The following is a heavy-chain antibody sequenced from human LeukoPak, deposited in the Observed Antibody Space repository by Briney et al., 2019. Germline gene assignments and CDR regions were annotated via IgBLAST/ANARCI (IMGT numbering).Heavy chain of an antibody. V-gene: IGHV1-69*05. J-gene: IGHJ4*02. CDR1: GGTFSSYA. Sequence: SVKVSCKASGGTFSSYAISWVRQAPGQGLEWMGGIIPIFGTANYAQKFQGRVTMTRDTSISTAYMELSRLRSDDTAVYYCARGRTSGSYYGSVYWGQGTLVTVSS. CDR2: IIPIFGTA. D-gene: IGHD1-26*01. CDR3: ARGRTSGSYYGSVY.